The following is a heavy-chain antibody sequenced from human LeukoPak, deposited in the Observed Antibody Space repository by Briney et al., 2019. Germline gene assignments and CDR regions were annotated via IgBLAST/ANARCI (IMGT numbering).Heavy chain of an antibody. V-gene: IGHV3-11*03. D-gene: IGHD6-25*01. J-gene: IGHJ4*02. Sequence: PGGSLRLPCTASGFTFRDYVMNWVRQAPGKGLEWVSYISSSSSYTNYADSVKGRFTISRDNDKNSVYLQMNSLRADDTAVYYCARYLSRLSVWGQGTLVTASS. CDR1: GFTFRDYV. CDR3: ARYLSRLSV. CDR2: ISSSSSYT.